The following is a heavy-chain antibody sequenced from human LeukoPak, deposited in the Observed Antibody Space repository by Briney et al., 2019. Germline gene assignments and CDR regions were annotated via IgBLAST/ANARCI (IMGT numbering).Heavy chain of an antibody. Sequence: RGSLRLSCEASAFTFRNYWMSWVRQAPGKGLEWVANIKHDGSEKYYVDSVKGRFTISRDNAKNSLYLQMNNLRAEDTAVYYCARYCSSTSCNDAFDMWGQGTMVTVSS. V-gene: IGHV3-7*01. CDR3: ARYCSSTSCNDAFDM. D-gene: IGHD2-2*01. CDR1: AFTFRNYW. CDR2: IKHDGSEK. J-gene: IGHJ3*02.